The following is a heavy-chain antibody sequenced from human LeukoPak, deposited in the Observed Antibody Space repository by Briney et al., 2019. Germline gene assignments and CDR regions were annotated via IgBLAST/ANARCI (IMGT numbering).Heavy chain of an antibody. CDR1: GDSMSTYY. CDR3: ARPAYGGGPDAFDI. Sequence: PSETLSLTCAVSGDSMSTYYWSFIRQPAGKGLEWNGRIYITGSTNYNPSLESRVTMSVDTSKNQFSLKLISMTAADTAVYYCARPAYGGGPDAFDIWGQGTMVTVSS. CDR2: IYITGST. V-gene: IGHV4-4*07. J-gene: IGHJ3*02. D-gene: IGHD4-23*01.